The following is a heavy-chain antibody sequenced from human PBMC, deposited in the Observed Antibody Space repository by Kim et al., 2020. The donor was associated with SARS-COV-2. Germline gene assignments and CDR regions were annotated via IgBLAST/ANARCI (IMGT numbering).Heavy chain of an antibody. V-gene: IGHV3-30*04. CDR2: LSYDGSDK. CDR3: AREGGTVAGTSVFDY. J-gene: IGHJ4*02. D-gene: IGHD1-7*01. Sequence: GGSLRLSCAASGFTFSSYAMHWVHQAPGKGLEWVTFLSYDGSDKLYADSVRGRFTVSRDNSKNTLYLQMNSLRTEDTAIYYCAREGGTVAGTSVFDYWGLGALVTVSS. CDR1: GFTFSSYA.